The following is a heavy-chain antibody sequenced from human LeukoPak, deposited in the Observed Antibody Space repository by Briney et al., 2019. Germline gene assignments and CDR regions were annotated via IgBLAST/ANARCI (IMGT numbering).Heavy chain of an antibody. CDR1: RYTFTSYY. J-gene: IGHJ4*02. D-gene: IGHD4-11*01. V-gene: IGHV1-46*01. CDR2: INPSGGST. Sequence: ASVKVSCKASRYTFTSYYMHWVRQAPGQGLEWMGIINPSGGSTSYAQKFQGRVTITWDASISTAYMDLSSLRFEDTAVYYCARVGYSNSYDYWGQGTLVTVSS. CDR3: ARVGYSNSYDY.